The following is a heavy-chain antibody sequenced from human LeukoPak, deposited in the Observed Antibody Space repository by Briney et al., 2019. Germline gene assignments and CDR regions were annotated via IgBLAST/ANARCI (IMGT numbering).Heavy chain of an antibody. D-gene: IGHD6-13*01. CDR3: ARARIAAAGCFDY. CDR1: GYTFTGYY. CDR2: INPNSGGT. Sequence: ASVKVSYKASGYTFTGYYMHWVRQAPGQGLEWMGWINPNSGGTNYAQKFQGRVTMTRDTSISTAYMELSRLRSDDTAVYYCARARIAAAGCFDYWGQGTLVTVSS. J-gene: IGHJ4*02. V-gene: IGHV1-2*02.